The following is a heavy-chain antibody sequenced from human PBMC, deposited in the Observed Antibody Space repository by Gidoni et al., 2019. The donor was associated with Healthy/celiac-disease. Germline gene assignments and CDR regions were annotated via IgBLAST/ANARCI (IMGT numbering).Heavy chain of an antibody. D-gene: IGHD4-17*01. Sequence: EVQLVESGGGLVQPGGSLRLSCAASGFTFSSYSMNWVRPAPGKGLEWVSYISSSSSTIYYADSVKGRFTISRDNAKNSLYLQMNSLRAEDTAVYYCARDWSDDYGDYGGSMDVWGQGTTVTVSS. CDR1: GFTFSSYS. CDR3: ARDWSDDYGDYGGSMDV. J-gene: IGHJ6*02. CDR2: ISSSSSTI. V-gene: IGHV3-48*04.